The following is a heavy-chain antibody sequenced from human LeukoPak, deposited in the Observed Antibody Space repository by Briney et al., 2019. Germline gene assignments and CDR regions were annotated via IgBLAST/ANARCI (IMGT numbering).Heavy chain of an antibody. CDR1: GFTFSSYS. Sequence: GGSLRLSCAASGFTFSSYSMNWVRQAPGKGPEWVSSISSSSSYIYYADSVKGRFTISRDNAKNSLYLQMNSLRAEDTAVYYCARGLRRSSEAFDIWGQGTMVTVSS. V-gene: IGHV3-21*01. CDR3: ARGLRRSSEAFDI. D-gene: IGHD4-23*01. CDR2: ISSSSSYI. J-gene: IGHJ3*02.